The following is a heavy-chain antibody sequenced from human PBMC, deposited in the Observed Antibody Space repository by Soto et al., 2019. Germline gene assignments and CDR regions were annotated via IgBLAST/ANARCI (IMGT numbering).Heavy chain of an antibody. D-gene: IGHD2-8*01. CDR2: MNPNSGNT. CDR3: ARGVLGYCTNGVCSSYYYYYMDV. Sequence: ASVKVSCKASGYTFTRYDINWVRQATGQGLEWMGWMNPNSGNTGYAQKFQGRVTMTRNTSISTAYMELSSLRSEDTAVYYCARGVLGYCTNGVCSSYYYYYMDVWGKGTTVTAP. CDR1: GYTFTRYD. V-gene: IGHV1-8*01. J-gene: IGHJ6*03.